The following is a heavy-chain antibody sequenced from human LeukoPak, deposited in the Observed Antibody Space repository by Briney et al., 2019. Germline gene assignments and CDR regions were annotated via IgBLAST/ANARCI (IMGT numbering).Heavy chain of an antibody. CDR2: IYYSGST. CDR3: ARRFVDSSSLDY. J-gene: IGHJ4*02. CDR1: GVSISSSSYY. Sequence: SETLSLTCTVSGVSISSSSYYWGWIRQPPGKGLEWIGSIYYSGSTYYNPSLKSRVTISVDTSKNQFSLKLSSVTAADTAVYYRARRFVDSSSLDYWGQGTLVTVSS. V-gene: IGHV4-39*01. D-gene: IGHD6-6*01.